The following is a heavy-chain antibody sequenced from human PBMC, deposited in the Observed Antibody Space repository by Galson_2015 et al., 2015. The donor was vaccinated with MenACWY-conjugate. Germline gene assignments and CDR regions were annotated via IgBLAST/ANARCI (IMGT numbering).Heavy chain of an antibody. J-gene: IGHJ4*02. Sequence: SVKVSCKASGYTFTSYYMHWVRQAPGQGLEWMGIINPSGGSTSYAQKFQGRVTMTRDTSTSTVYMELSSLRSEDTAVYYCARGGWYGWFGEEYYFDYWGQGTLVTVSS. D-gene: IGHD3-10*01. CDR3: ARGGWYGWFGEEYYFDY. CDR2: INPSGGST. CDR1: GYTFTSYY. V-gene: IGHV1-46*01.